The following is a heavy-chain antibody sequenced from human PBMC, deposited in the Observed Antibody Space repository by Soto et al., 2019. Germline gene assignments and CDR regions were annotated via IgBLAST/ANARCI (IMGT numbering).Heavy chain of an antibody. J-gene: IGHJ4*02. CDR1: GYTFTSYC. V-gene: IGHV1-18*04. CDR3: ARDSAVAVPFDY. CDR2: ISAYNGNT. Sequence: ASVNVSCKSSGYTFTSYCISWVRQAPGQGLEWMGWISAYNGNTNCAQKLQGRVTMTTDTSTSTAYMELRSLRSDDTAVYYCARDSAVAVPFDYWGQGTLVTVSS. D-gene: IGHD6-19*01.